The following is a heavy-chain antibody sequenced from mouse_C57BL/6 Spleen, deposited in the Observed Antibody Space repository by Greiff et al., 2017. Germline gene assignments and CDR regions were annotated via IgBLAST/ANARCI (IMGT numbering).Heavy chain of an antibody. J-gene: IGHJ2*01. CDR3: VRSGYYGSRSYIDY. D-gene: IGHD1-1*01. CDR2: IYPGDGDT. V-gene: IGHV1-80*01. CDR1: GYAFSSYW. Sequence: QVQLQQSGAELVKPGASVKISCKASGYAFSSYWMNWVKQRPGKGLEWIGQIYPGDGDTNYNGKFKGKATLTADKSSSTAYMQLSSLTSEDSAVYFCVRSGYYGSRSYIDYWGQGTTLTVSS.